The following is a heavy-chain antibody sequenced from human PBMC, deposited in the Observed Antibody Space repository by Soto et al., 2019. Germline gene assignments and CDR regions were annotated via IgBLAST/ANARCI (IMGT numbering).Heavy chain of an antibody. Sequence: SVKVSCKASGGSFCSFAISWVRQAPGQGLEWMGGIIPIFGTANYARKFQGIVTITADESTSTAYMELSSLRSEDTAVYYCARKGITGTTSWFDPWGQGTLVTVSS. D-gene: IGHD1-7*01. J-gene: IGHJ5*02. CDR3: ARKGITGTTSWFDP. CDR1: GGSFCSFA. V-gene: IGHV1-69*13. CDR2: IIPIFGTA.